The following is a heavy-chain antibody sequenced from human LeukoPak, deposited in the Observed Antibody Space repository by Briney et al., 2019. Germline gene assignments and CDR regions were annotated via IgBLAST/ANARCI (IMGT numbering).Heavy chain of an antibody. Sequence: PGRPLRLSCAASGFTFSNYAMNWVRQAPGKGLEWVAVISYDGSKKYYADSVKGRFTISRDNSNNTLYVQMDSLRAEDTAVYYCARWKSLKGTLDYWGQGTLLTVSS. V-gene: IGHV3-30*04. CDR1: GFTFSNYA. D-gene: IGHD1-7*01. CDR2: ISYDGSKK. CDR3: ARWKSLKGTLDY. J-gene: IGHJ4*02.